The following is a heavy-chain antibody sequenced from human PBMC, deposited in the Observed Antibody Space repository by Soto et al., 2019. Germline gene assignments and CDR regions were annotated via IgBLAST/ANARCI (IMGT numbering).Heavy chain of an antibody. CDR3: ARGINYYDSSGDSWFDP. CDR2: IYHTGTT. CDR1: GGSINSGDYS. D-gene: IGHD3-22*01. V-gene: IGHV4-30-2*01. Sequence: QLQLQESGSGLVKPSQTLSLTCTVSGGSINSGDYSWTWIRQPPGKGLEWIGYIYHTGTTYYNMSLNSRVTISVDRSKNQFSLKLRSVTAADTAVYYCARGINYYDSSGDSWFDPWGQGTLVTVSS. J-gene: IGHJ5*02.